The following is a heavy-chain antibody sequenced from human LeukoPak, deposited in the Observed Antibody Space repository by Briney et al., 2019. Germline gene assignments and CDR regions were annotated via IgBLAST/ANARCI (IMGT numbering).Heavy chain of an antibody. CDR1: GYTFTGYY. J-gene: IGHJ3*02. CDR2: INPNSGGT. V-gene: IGHV1-2*02. D-gene: IGHD3-9*01. Sequence: ASVKVSCKASGYTFTGYYMHWVRQAPGQELEWMGWINPNSGGTNYAQKFQGRVTMTRDTSISTAYMELSRLRSDDTAVYYCARDGSKLRYFDWLLFDHDAFDIWGQGTMVTVSS. CDR3: ARDGSKLRYFDWLLFDHDAFDI.